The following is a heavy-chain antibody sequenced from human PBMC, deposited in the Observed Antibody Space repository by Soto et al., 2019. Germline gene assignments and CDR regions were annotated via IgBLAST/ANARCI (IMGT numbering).Heavy chain of an antibody. CDR2: VTWKSGNI. V-gene: IGHV3-9*01. J-gene: IGHJ3*02. CDR1: GFTFDDYA. D-gene: IGHD3-16*02. CDR3: VVTTGAFDI. Sequence: EVQLVESGGGLVQPGRSLRLSCAASGFTFDDYAMHWVRQAPGKGLEWVSGVTWKSGNIAYADSVKGRFAISRDNAKNALHLQMSSLRSEDTALYYCVVTTGAFDIWGQGTMVTVSS.